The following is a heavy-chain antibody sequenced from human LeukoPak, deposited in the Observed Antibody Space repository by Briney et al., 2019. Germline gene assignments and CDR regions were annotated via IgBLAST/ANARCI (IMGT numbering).Heavy chain of an antibody. CDR3: ARGGIGYCTSSSCNFDY. J-gene: IGHJ4*02. V-gene: IGHV6-1*01. Sequence: SQTLSLTCAISGDSVSSAAWNWIRQSPSRGLEWLGRTYYRSKWYNDYAVSVKSRITINPDTSKNQFSLQLNSVTPEDTAVYYCARGGIGYCTSSSCNFDYWGQGTLVTVSS. CDR2: TYYRSKWYN. CDR1: GDSVSSAA. D-gene: IGHD2-2*01.